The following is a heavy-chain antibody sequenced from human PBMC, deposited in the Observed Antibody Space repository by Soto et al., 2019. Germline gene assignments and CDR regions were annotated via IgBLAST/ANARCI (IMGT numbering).Heavy chain of an antibody. D-gene: IGHD3-3*01. V-gene: IGHV3-33*01. CDR3: ARRSEYFGVVIFDY. CDR1: GFTFSSYG. J-gene: IGHJ4*02. Sequence: GGSLRLSCAASGFTFSSYGMHWVRQAPGKGLEWVAVIWYDGSNKYYADSVKGRFTISRDNSKNTLYLQMNSLRAEDTAVYYCARRSEYFGVVIFDYWGQGTLVTVSS. CDR2: IWYDGSNK.